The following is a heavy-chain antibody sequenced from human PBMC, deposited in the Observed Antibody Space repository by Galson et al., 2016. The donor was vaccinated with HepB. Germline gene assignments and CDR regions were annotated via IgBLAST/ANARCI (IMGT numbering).Heavy chain of an antibody. V-gene: IGHV1-46*02. CDR3: ARELDHSFYFDY. CDR1: GYTFNTYN. J-gene: IGHJ4*02. D-gene: IGHD1-14*01. CDR2: IKPSGGNT. Sequence: SCKASGYTFNTYNMHWVRQAPGQGLEWMGIIKPSGGNTIYAQKFQDRITMTRDTSTSTVYMELISLRSEDTAVYYCARELDHSFYFDYWGQRTLLTVAS.